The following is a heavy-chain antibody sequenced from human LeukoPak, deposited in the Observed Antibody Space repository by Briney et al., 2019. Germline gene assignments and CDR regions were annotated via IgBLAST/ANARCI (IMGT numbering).Heavy chain of an antibody. Sequence: GGSLRLSCAASGLTSSSYSMNWVRQAPGKGLEWVSSITSSSYIYYADSVKGRFIISRDNAKNSLYLQMNSLRAEDTAVYYCAEGKDYYDSSGYPIWGQGTMVTVSS. CDR1: GLTSSSYS. CDR3: AEGKDYYDSSGYPI. J-gene: IGHJ3*02. D-gene: IGHD3-22*01. CDR2: ITSSSYI. V-gene: IGHV3-21*01.